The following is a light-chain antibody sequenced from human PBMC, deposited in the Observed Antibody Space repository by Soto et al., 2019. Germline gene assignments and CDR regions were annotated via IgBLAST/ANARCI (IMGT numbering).Light chain of an antibody. CDR3: QQHHRSSVT. CDR1: QSLNND. Sequence: DIQMTQSPSTLSASVGDRVTITCRASQSLNNDLAWYQQKPGKAPNLLIYDASTLERGVPSRFSGTGSGTEFTLAISSLQPDDFATYDCQQHHRSSVTFGQGTRLEIK. CDR2: DAS. V-gene: IGKV1-5*01. J-gene: IGKJ5*01.